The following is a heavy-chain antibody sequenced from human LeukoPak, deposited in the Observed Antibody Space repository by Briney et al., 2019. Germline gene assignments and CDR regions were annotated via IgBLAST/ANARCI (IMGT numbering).Heavy chain of an antibody. CDR3: ARRNHYFYYMDV. CDR1: GGSISSYY. Sequence: SETLSLTCTVSGGSISSYYWSWIRQSPVKGLEWIGYIFPSGSAFYNPSLESRVTISLDTFENQFSLTLSSVTAADTAVYYCARRNHYFYYMDVWGKGTTVTVSS. V-gene: IGHV4-4*09. CDR2: IFPSGSA. J-gene: IGHJ6*03.